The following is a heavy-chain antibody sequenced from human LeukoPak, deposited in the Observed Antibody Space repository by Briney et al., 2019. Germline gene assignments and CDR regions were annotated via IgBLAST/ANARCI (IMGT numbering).Heavy chain of an antibody. CDR3: ARGVPHFDQ. Sequence: GGSLRLSCAASGHTVTINHMSWVRQAPGKGLEWVSIIYSGGSTYYADSVKGGFTVSRDSSKNSLFLQMNSLRVEDTAVYYCARGVPHFDQWGQGTLVTVSS. V-gene: IGHV3-66*01. CDR2: IYSGGST. CDR1: GHTVTINH. J-gene: IGHJ4*02.